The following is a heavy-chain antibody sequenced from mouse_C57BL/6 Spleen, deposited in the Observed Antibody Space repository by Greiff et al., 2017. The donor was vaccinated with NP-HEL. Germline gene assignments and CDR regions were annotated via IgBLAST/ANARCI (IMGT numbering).Heavy chain of an antibody. CDR1: GFNITDYY. CDR3: ASGVYYSNYVEGYYFDY. Sequence: EVQLQQSGAELVKPGASVKLSCTASGFNITDYYMHWVKQRTEQGLEWIGRIDPEDGGTKYAPKFQGKATITADTSSNTAYLQLSSLTSEDTAVYYCASGVYYSNYVEGYYFDYWGQGTTLTVSS. D-gene: IGHD2-5*01. CDR2: IDPEDGGT. J-gene: IGHJ2*01. V-gene: IGHV14-2*01.